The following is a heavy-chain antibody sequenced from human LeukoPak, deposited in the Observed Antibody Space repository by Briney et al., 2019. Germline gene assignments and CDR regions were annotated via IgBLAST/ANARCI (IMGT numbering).Heavy chain of an antibody. J-gene: IGHJ3*02. D-gene: IGHD3-22*01. CDR1: GGSISSGDYY. Sequence: SETLSLTCTVSGGSISSGDYYWSWIRQPPGKGLEWIGYIYYSGSTYYNPSLKSRVTISVDTSKNQFSLKLSSVTAADTAVYYCARYRDSSDYRDDAFDIWGQGTMVTVSS. V-gene: IGHV4-30-4*08. CDR2: IYYSGST. CDR3: ARYRDSSDYRDDAFDI.